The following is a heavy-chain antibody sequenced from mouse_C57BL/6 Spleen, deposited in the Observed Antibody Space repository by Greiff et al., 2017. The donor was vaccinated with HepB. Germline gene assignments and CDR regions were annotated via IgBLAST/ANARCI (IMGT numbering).Heavy chain of an antibody. V-gene: IGHV3-6*01. CDR2: ISYDGSN. CDR3: ARDSSGLDYFDY. Sequence: EVKLQESGPGLVKPSQSLSLTCSVTGYSITSGYYWNWIRQFPGNKLEWMGYISYDGSNNYNPSLKNRISITRDTSKNQFFLKLNSVTTEDTATYYCARDSSGLDYFDYWGQGTTLTVSS. CDR1: GYSITSGYY. J-gene: IGHJ2*01. D-gene: IGHD3-2*02.